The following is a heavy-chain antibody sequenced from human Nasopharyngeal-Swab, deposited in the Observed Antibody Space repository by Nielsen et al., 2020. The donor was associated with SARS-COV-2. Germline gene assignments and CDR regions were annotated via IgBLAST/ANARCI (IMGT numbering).Heavy chain of an antibody. D-gene: IGHD3-16*02. Sequence: WIRQPPGKGLEWIGSIYYSGSTYYNASLKSRVTISVDTSKNQFSLKLSSVTAADTAVYYCARQENYDYVWGSYRLNWFDPWGQGTLVTVSS. J-gene: IGHJ5*02. CDR2: IYYSGST. V-gene: IGHV4-39*01. CDR3: ARQENYDYVWGSYRLNWFDP.